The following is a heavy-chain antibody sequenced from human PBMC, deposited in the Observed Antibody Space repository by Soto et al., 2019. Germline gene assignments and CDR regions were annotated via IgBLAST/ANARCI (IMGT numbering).Heavy chain of an antibody. D-gene: IGHD6-13*01. Sequence: EVQLVESGGGLVQPGGSLRLSCAASGFTFSSYWMSWVRQAPVKGLEWVGNIKQDGSEKNYLDFVESRSTISRDNAENSLYLQMNSLRAEDTAVYYCARIASAGRGWDVWGQGATVVVSS. CDR1: GFTFSSYW. V-gene: IGHV3-7*01. J-gene: IGHJ6*02. CDR2: IKQDGSEK. CDR3: ARIASAGRGWDV.